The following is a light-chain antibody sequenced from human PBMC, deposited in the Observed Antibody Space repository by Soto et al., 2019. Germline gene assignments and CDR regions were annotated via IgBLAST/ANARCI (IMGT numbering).Light chain of an antibody. V-gene: IGKV1-39*01. Sequence: DIQMTRSPSSLSASVGDRVIVTCRASQTISTFLNWYQQKPGEAPRVLIYDASTLQTGVPSRFSGSGYGTDFTLTISSLQPEDFASYYCQQSYNTLTWTFGQGTKVDIK. CDR2: DAS. CDR1: QTISTF. CDR3: QQSYNTLTWT. J-gene: IGKJ1*01.